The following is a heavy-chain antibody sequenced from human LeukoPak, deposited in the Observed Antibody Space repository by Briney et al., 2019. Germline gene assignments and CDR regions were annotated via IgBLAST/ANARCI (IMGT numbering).Heavy chain of an antibody. D-gene: IGHD2-21*02. Sequence: GTSLRLSCVASRFIFNSYAMHWVRQAPGKGLEWVAVVPYDGNNKYYADSVKGRFTISRDNFKDTVYLQMNGLKSEDTAVYYCARDQADCGGDCYLYYFDYWGQGTPVTVSP. J-gene: IGHJ4*02. CDR3: ARDQADCGGDCYLYYFDY. CDR1: RFIFNSYA. CDR2: VPYDGNNK. V-gene: IGHV3-30-3*01.